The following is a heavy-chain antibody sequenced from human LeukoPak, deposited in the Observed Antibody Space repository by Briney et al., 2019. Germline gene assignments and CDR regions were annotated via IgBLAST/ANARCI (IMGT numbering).Heavy chain of an antibody. CDR3: ARGRTDYYDTSGSFPALGY. CDR2: IIPVLGVS. CDR1: GDSFSNNV. D-gene: IGHD3-22*01. V-gene: IGHV1-69*04. Sequence: SVNVSCKASGDSFSNNVITWVRLAPGQGLEWMGRIIPVLGVSNFARKFQGTVTMTRNTSISTAYMELNSLRSDDTAVYYCARGRTDYYDTSGSFPALGYWGQGTLVTVSS. J-gene: IGHJ4*02.